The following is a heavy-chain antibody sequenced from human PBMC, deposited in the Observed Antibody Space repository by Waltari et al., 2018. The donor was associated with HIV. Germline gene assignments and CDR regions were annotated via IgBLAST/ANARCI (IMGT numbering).Heavy chain of an antibody. Sequence: QVQLQESGPGLVTPSQTVSLTCTVSGDSIDSSSYYWAWFRQHPEKGLEWIVFVYYRGSTFSNPSFKSRATVSVDTSENQFSLKLTSMTDADTAVYYCARVVYWYFDLWGRGTLVTVSS. V-gene: IGHV4-31*03. J-gene: IGHJ2*01. CDR1: GDSIDSSSYY. CDR3: ARVVYWYFDL. CDR2: VYYRGST.